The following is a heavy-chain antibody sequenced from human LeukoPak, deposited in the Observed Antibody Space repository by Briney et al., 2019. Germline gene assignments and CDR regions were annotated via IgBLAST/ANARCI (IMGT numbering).Heavy chain of an antibody. V-gene: IGHV4-61*01. CDR1: GGSVSSGSYY. CDR3: ARDHGGYYDSSGYS. D-gene: IGHD3-22*01. CDR2: IYYSGST. J-gene: IGHJ5*02. Sequence: SETLSLTYTVSGGSVSSGSYYWSWIRQPPGKGLEWIGYIYYSGSTNYNPSLKSRVTISVDTSKNQFSLKLSSVTAADTAVYYCARDHGGYYDSSGYSWGQGTLVTVSS.